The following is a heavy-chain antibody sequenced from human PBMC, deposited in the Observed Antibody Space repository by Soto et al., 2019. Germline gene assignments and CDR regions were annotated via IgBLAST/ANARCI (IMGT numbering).Heavy chain of an antibody. Sequence: QVQLQESGPGLVKPSETLSLTCTVSGGSVSSGSYYWSWIRQPPGKGLEWIGYIYYSGSTNYNPSLTSRVTSSVDTSKNPFSLKLSSGTAEDTAVYYCARVAVYYYGSGSYYLNWFDPWGQGTLVTVSS. V-gene: IGHV4-61*01. CDR3: ARVAVYYYGSGSYYLNWFDP. CDR2: IYYSGST. D-gene: IGHD3-10*01. CDR1: GGSVSSGSYY. J-gene: IGHJ5*02.